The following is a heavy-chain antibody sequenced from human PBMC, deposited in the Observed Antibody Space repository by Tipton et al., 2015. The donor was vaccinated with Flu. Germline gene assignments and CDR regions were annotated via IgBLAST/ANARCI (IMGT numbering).Heavy chain of an antibody. Sequence: TLSLTCTVSGGSISSGTHHWGWIRQPPGKGLEWIGTIYYSGSTYYNPSLKSRVTISVDTSKNQYSLKVSSVTAADTAIYYCAGEPWAVPYYFDYWGQGTLVTVSS. V-gene: IGHV4-39*07. CDR1: GGSISSGTHH. J-gene: IGHJ4*02. CDR2: IYYSGST. D-gene: IGHD6-6*01. CDR3: AGEPWAVPYYFDY.